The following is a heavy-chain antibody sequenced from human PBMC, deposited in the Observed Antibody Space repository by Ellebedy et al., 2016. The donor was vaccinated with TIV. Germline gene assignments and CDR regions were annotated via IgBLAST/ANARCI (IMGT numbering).Heavy chain of an antibody. CDR1: GFSFRSYW. CDR3: ATDGSYGDYLSPTHAFVM. D-gene: IGHD4-17*01. Sequence: GGSLRLSCGSSGFSFRSYWMTWVRQAPGKGLEWLANINQDSTKTFYVDSVEGRFTISRDNAKNSLFLQMNSLGVEDTAIYYCATDGSYGDYLSPTHAFVMWGQGTMVAVSS. CDR2: INQDSTKT. V-gene: IGHV3-7*01. J-gene: IGHJ3*02.